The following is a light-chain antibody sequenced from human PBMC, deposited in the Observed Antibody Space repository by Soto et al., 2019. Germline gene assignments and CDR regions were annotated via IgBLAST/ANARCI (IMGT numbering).Light chain of an antibody. CDR1: PSVGTT. CDR3: QEYSNWHVYN. Sequence: VLTQSPATLSVSPGEGVTLSCRASPSVGTTLAWYQQKPGQAPRLLIYVAFPRVTGIPARFSGSGSGTEFTLTISSLQAEDVAVYYCQEYSNWHVYNFAQGTKLEIK. CDR2: VAF. V-gene: IGKV3-15*01. J-gene: IGKJ2*01.